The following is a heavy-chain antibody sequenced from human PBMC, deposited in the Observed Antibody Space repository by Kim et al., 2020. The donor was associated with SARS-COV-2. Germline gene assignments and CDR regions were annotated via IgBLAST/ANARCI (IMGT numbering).Heavy chain of an antibody. Sequence: SETLSLTCTVSGGSISSGGYYWSWIRQHPGKGLEWIGYIYYSGSTYYNPSLKSRVTISVDTSKNQFSLKLSSVTAADTAVYYCARGLPSQWLVLRWFDPWGQGTLVTVSS. CDR1: GGSISSGGYY. V-gene: IGHV4-31*03. CDR2: IYYSGST. CDR3: ARGLPSQWLVLRWFDP. D-gene: IGHD6-19*01. J-gene: IGHJ5*02.